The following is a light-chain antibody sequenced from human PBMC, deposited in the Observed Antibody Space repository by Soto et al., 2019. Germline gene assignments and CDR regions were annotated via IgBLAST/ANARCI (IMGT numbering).Light chain of an antibody. J-gene: IGKJ5*01. CDR1: QSLSDSDVGNTY. Sequence: DVVMTQAPLSLSVTPGEPASMSCRSSQSLSDSDVGNTYVDWYLQRPGQFPQLRIYTLSSRASGDPDRFSGSGSLTAFTLKISRVEAEDVGVYYCMQRIEFPITFGQGTRLEV. CDR2: TLS. V-gene: IGKV2-40*01. CDR3: MQRIEFPIT.